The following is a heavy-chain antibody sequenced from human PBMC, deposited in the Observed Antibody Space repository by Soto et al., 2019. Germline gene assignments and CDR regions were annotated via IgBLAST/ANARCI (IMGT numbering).Heavy chain of an antibody. J-gene: IGHJ4*02. V-gene: IGHV3-53*01. Sequence: EVQLVESGGGLIQPGGSLRLSCAVSGFTVSNNYMSWVRQAPGKGLEGVSVIYSGGYTAYGDSVKGRFTISRDNSKNTLYPKIKCLGAHDAAVFFCAPHPGGGGYWGQGTLVTVSS. CDR1: GFTVSNNY. CDR2: IYSGGYT. CDR3: APHPGGGGY. D-gene: IGHD3-10*01.